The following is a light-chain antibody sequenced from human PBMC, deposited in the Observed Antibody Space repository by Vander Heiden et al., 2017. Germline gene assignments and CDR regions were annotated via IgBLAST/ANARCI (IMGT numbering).Light chain of an antibody. V-gene: IGLV2-14*01. CDR3: SSYTSSSSPYV. CDR2: DVS. Sequence: QSALTHPASVSGSPRQSIIISCTGTSSDVGGYNYVSWYQQHPGKAPKLMIYDVSNRPSGVSNRFSGSKSGNTASLTISGLQAEDEADYYCSSYTSSSSPYVFGTGTKVTVL. J-gene: IGLJ1*01. CDR1: SSDVGGYNY.